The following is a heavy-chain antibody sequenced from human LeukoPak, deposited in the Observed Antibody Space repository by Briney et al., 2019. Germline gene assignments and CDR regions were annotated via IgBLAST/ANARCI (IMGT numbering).Heavy chain of an antibody. CDR2: INPNSGGT. D-gene: IGHD2-21*02. J-gene: IGHJ5*02. CDR3: ARKGCTGDCYRFDP. Sequence: ASVKVSCKASGYTFTGYYMDWVRQAPGQGLEWMGWINPNSGGTNYAQKFQGRVTMTTDTSTSTAYMELSSLRSDDTAVYYCARKGCTGDCYRFDPWGQGTLVTVSS. V-gene: IGHV1-2*02. CDR1: GYTFTGYY.